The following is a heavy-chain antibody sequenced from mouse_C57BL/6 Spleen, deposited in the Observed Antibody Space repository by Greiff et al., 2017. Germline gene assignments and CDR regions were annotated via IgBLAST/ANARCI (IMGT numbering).Heavy chain of an antibody. V-gene: IGHV1-81*01. D-gene: IGHD1-1*01. CDR2: IYPRSGNT. Sequence: VQLQESGAELARPGASVKLSCKASGYTFTSYGISWVKQRTGQGLEWIGEIYPRSGNTNYNEKFKGKATLTADKSSSTAYMELRSLPSEDSAVYCCARDDDGRSYGNYAMDYWGQGTTVTVSS. CDR3: ARDDDGRSYGNYAMDY. J-gene: IGHJ4*01. CDR1: GYTFTSYG.